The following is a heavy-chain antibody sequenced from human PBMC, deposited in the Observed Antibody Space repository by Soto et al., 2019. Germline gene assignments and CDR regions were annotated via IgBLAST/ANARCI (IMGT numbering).Heavy chain of an antibody. V-gene: IGHV4-59*01. Sequence: SETLSLTCTVSGGSISSYYWSWIRQPPGKGLEWIGYIYYSGSTNYNPSLKSRVTISVDTSKNQFSLKLSSVTAADTAVYYCARGGGYSYGDIWGQGTMVTVSS. J-gene: IGHJ3*02. D-gene: IGHD5-18*01. CDR2: IYYSGST. CDR1: GGSISSYY. CDR3: ARGGGYSYGDI.